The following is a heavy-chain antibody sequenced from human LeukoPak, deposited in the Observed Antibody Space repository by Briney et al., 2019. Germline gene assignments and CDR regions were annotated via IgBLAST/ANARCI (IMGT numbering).Heavy chain of an antibody. CDR1: GGTFSSYA. J-gene: IGHJ3*02. CDR2: IIPIFATA. D-gene: IGHD5-18*01. V-gene: IGHV1-69*13. CDR3: ASPNSGYSYGDGAFDI. Sequence: SVKVSCKASGGTFSSYAISWVRQAPGQGLEWMGGIIPIFATANFAQKFQGRVTITADESTSTAYMELSSLRSEDTAVYYCASPNSGYSYGDGAFDIWGQGTMVTVSS.